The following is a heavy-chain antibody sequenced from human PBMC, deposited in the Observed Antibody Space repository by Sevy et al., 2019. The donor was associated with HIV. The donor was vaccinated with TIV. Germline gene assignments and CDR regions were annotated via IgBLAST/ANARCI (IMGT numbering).Heavy chain of an antibody. CDR1: GFTFSSYW. CDR3: ARSGLSGGSGSRFNYYYYMDV. Sequence: GGSLRLSCAASGFTFSSYWMHWVRQAPGKGLVWVSRINSDGSSTSYADSVKGRFTISRDNAKNTLYLQMNSLRAEDTAVYYCARSGLSGGSGSRFNYYYYMDVWGKWTTVTVSS. J-gene: IGHJ6*03. CDR2: INSDGSST. V-gene: IGHV3-74*01. D-gene: IGHD3-10*01.